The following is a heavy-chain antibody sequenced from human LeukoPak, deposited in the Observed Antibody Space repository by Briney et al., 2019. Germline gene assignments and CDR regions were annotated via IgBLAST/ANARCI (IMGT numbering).Heavy chain of an antibody. CDR3: ARPYYDSSGYYYPRTDDAFDI. D-gene: IGHD3-22*01. Sequence: SETLSLACTVSGGSISSSSYYWGWIRQPPGKGLEWIGSIYYSGSTYYNPSLKSRVTISVDTSKNQSSLKLSSVTAADTAVYYCARPYYDSSGYYYPRTDDAFDIWGQGTMVTVSS. J-gene: IGHJ3*02. V-gene: IGHV4-39*01. CDR2: IYYSGST. CDR1: GGSISSSSYY.